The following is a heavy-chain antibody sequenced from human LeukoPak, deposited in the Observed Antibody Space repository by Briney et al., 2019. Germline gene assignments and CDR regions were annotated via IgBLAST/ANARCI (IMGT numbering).Heavy chain of an antibody. V-gene: IGHV3-64*01. CDR1: GFTFSSYA. J-gene: IGHJ6*03. CDR3: ARGVNIVVVVAATPSYYMDV. CDR2: ISSNGGST. D-gene: IGHD2-15*01. Sequence: GGSLRLSCAASGFTFSSYAMHWVRQAPGKGLEYVSAISSNGGSTYYANSVKGRFTIYRDNSKNTLYLQMGSLRAEDMAVYYCARGVNIVVVVAATPSYYMDVWGKGTTVTVSS.